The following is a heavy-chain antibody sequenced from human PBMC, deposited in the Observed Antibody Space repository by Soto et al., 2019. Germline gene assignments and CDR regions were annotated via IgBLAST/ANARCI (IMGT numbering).Heavy chain of an antibody. CDR2: INDSGNN. V-gene: IGHV4-34*01. J-gene: IGHJ6*03. CDR1: CGSFSCYQ. Sequence: QVQLQPGGPGLVKPSETLSPHCAVHCGSFSCYQWTWIRPTPGKGLEWIGEINDSGNNNYNPSLKSRVTILVDTAKKQISLRLSSVTAADTAVYYCARGLILWFGELSRRGGYYYYMDVWGKGTSVTVSS. CDR3: ARGLILWFGELSRRGGYYYYMDV. D-gene: IGHD3-10*01.